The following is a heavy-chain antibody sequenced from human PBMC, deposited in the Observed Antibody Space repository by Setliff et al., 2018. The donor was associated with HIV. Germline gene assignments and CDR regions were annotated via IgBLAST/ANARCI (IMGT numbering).Heavy chain of an antibody. CDR1: GGSISSGDYY. D-gene: IGHD2-2*01. Sequence: SETLSLTCTVSGGSISSGDYYWSWIRQPPGKGLEWIGYMCYSGSTYYNPSLKSRVTISVDTSKNQFSLKLSSVTAAATAVYYCARGGCSSTSCYNYYYYGMDVWGQGTTVTVSS. CDR3: ARGGCSSTSCYNYYYYGMDV. J-gene: IGHJ6*02. CDR2: MCYSGST. V-gene: IGHV4-30-4*08.